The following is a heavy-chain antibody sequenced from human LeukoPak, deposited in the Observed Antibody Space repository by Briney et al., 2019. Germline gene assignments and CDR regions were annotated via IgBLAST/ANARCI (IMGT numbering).Heavy chain of an antibody. Sequence: GSLRLSCAASGFTFSSYAMSWIRQPPGKGLEWIGYIYYTGSTNYNPSLKSRVTISVDTSKNHLSLRLNSVTAADTAVYYCARLSGSPLSKYYYHMDVWGKGTTATVS. CDR3: ARLSGSPLSKYYYHMDV. J-gene: IGHJ6*03. CDR1: GFTFSSYA. CDR2: IYYTGST. V-gene: IGHV4-59*01. D-gene: IGHD5/OR15-5a*01.